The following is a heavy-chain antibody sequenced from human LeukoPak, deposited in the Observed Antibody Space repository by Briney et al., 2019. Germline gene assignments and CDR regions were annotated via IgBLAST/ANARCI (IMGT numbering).Heavy chain of an antibody. CDR2: INPSGGST. V-gene: IGHV1-46*01. Sequence: ASVKVSCKSSGYTFTSCYMHWVRQPPGQGLEWVGIINPSGGSTSYEQKIQGRGTMTRDMSTSTVYMELSSLRSEDTAVYYCARAYYYESSGYSDYWGQGTLVTVSS. J-gene: IGHJ4*02. CDR3: ARAYYYESSGYSDY. CDR1: GYTFTSCY. D-gene: IGHD3-22*01.